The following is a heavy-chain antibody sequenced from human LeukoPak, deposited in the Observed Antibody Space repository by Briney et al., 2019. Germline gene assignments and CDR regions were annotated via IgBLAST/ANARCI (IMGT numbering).Heavy chain of an antibody. J-gene: IGHJ4*02. CDR1: AYTFTDYY. Sequence: ASVKVSCKASAYTFTDYYVHWVRQAPGQGLEWMGRINPSSGDTNYAQNFQGRVTMTRDTSISTAYMELRSLRSDDTAVYYCARQTYYYDSSGYYSLYYFDYWGQGTLVTVSS. V-gene: IGHV1-2*06. D-gene: IGHD3-22*01. CDR2: INPSSGDT. CDR3: ARQTYYYDSSGYYSLYYFDY.